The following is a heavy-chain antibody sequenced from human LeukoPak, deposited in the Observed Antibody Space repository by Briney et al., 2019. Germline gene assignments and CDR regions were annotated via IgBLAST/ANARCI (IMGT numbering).Heavy chain of an antibody. D-gene: IGHD6-6*01. V-gene: IGHV4-39*07. Sequence: SETLSLTCTVSGGSISSSSYYWGWIRQPPGKGLEWIGSIYYSGSTYYNPSLKSRVTMSVDTSKNHFSLKLSSVTAADTAAYYCARGGLEYSTSSGYYPYYYYMDVWGKGTTVTVSS. J-gene: IGHJ6*03. CDR3: ARGGLEYSTSSGYYPYYYYMDV. CDR2: IYYSGST. CDR1: GGSISSSSYY.